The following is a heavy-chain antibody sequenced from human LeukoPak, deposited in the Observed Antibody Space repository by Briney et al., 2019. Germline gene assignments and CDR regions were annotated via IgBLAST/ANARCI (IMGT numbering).Heavy chain of an antibody. V-gene: IGHV3-11*01. D-gene: IGHD2-2*01. CDR1: VFTFSEYY. CDR2: ISSSGSTI. J-gene: IGHJ6*02. CDR3: ATLQPFADWGPPALYGIDV. Sequence: GSLRLSCAASVFTFSEYYMSCICQGPGKGLEWVSYISSSGSTIYYADSVKGRFTSSRDNARNSLYLPMNSLRAEDTDVYYCATLQPFADWGPPALYGIDVWGQGTTVTVSS.